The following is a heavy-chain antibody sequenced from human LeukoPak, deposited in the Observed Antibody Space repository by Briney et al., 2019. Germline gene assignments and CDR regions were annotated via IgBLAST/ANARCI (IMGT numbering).Heavy chain of an antibody. CDR2: ISSRSSTI. CDR1: GFTFSSYS. J-gene: IGHJ3*02. V-gene: IGHV3-48*02. Sequence: GGSLRLSCAASGFTFSSYSINWVRQAPGKGLEWVSYISSRSSTIYYADSVKGRFTISRDNAKNSLYLQMNSLRDEDTAVYYCARLLSQYQLLAAFDIWGQGTIVTVSS. D-gene: IGHD2-2*01. CDR3: ARLLSQYQLLAAFDI.